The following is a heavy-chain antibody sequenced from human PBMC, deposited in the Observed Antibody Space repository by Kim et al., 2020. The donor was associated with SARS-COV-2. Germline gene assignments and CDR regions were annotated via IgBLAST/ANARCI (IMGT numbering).Heavy chain of an antibody. CDR3: ARDRGDTAMIYRFDY. CDR1: GFTFSSYS. CDR2: ISSSSSYI. Sequence: GGSLRLSCAASGFTFSSYSMNWVRQAPGKGLEWVSSISSSSSYIYYADSVKGRFTISRDNAKNSLYLQMNSLRAEDTAVYYCARDRGDTAMIYRFDYWGQGTLVTVSS. D-gene: IGHD5-18*01. J-gene: IGHJ4*02. V-gene: IGHV3-21*01.